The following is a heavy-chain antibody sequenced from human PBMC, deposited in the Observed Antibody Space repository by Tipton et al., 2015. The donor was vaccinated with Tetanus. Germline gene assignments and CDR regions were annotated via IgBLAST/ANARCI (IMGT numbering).Heavy chain of an antibody. D-gene: IGHD5-24*01. CDR2: IYQTGST. Sequence: LRLSCNVTGALLTTGGYSWGWIRQPPGQGLEWIGYIYQTGSTYFNPSLRSRLTMSFKMSKNQFSLNLTSVTAADTAVYYCARGNQRWLEIYYYYYGMDVWGQGTTVTVSS. J-gene: IGHJ6*02. V-gene: IGHV4-30-2*01. CDR3: ARGNQRWLEIYYYYYGMDV. CDR1: GALLTTGGYS.